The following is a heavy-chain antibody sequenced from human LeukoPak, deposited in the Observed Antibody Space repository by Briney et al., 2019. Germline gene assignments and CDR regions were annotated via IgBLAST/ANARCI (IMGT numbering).Heavy chain of an antibody. V-gene: IGHV4-34*01. Sequence: PSETLSLTCAVYGGSFSGYYWSWIRQPPGKGLEWIGEINHSGSTNYNPSLKSRVTISVDTSKNQFSLKLSSVTAADTVVYYCARGGYSYGLTRYYYYYGMDVWGQGTTVTVSS. J-gene: IGHJ6*02. CDR1: GGSFSGYY. CDR3: ARGGYSYGLTRYYYYYGMDV. D-gene: IGHD5-18*01. CDR2: INHSGST.